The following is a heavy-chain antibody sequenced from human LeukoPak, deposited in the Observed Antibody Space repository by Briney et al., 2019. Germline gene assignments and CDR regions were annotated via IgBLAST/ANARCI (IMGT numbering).Heavy chain of an antibody. CDR2: IYYSGST. CDR3: ARVRYNWNRDFDY. J-gene: IGHJ4*02. CDR1: GGSISSSSYY. Sequence: NASETLSLTCTVSGGSISSSSYYWGWIRQPPGKGLEWIGSIYYSGSTYYNPSLKSRVTISVDTSKNQFSLKLSSVTAADTAVYYCARVRYNWNRDFDYWGQGTLVTVSS. V-gene: IGHV4-39*01. D-gene: IGHD1-20*01.